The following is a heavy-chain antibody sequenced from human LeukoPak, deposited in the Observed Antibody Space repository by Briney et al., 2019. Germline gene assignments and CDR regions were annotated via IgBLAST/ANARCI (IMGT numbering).Heavy chain of an antibody. Sequence: SGPFSLTGTVSGGSFSSYYWSWFRQPPGKDLGGIGYIYYSGSTNYNPSLKSRITISVDTSKNQFSLKLSSVTAADTAVYYCARRAAAGTNTAFDIWGQGTMVTVSS. CDR2: IYYSGST. CDR3: ARRAAAGTNTAFDI. CDR1: GGSFSSYY. J-gene: IGHJ3*02. D-gene: IGHD6-13*01. V-gene: IGHV4-59*08.